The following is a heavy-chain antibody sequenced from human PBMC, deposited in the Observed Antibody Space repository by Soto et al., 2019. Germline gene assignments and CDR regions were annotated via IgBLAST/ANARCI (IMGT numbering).Heavy chain of an antibody. D-gene: IGHD3-10*01. Sequence: EVQLVESGGGLVQPAGSLRLSCAASGFTFDDYAIHWVRQAPGKGLEWVSGISWNGAATGYVDSVKGRFSISRDNTKNTLYLQMNSLRSEDTAVYYCANLPLYGSGFDCWGQGTLVTVSS. V-gene: IGHV3-9*01. CDR3: ANLPLYGSGFDC. CDR2: ISWNGAAT. J-gene: IGHJ4*02. CDR1: GFTFDDYA.